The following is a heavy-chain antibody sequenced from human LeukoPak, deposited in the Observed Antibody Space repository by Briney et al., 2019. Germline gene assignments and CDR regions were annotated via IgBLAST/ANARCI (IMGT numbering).Heavy chain of an antibody. V-gene: IGHV4-34*01. CDR3: ARSGYSYGYYFDY. D-gene: IGHD5-18*01. CDR1: GGSFSGYY. J-gene: IGHJ4*02. Sequence: SETLSLTCAVYGGSFSGYYWSWIRQPPGKGLEWIGEINHSGSTNYDPSLKSRVTISVDTSKNQFSLKLSSVTAADTAVYYCARSGYSYGYYFDYWGQGTLVTVSS. CDR2: INHSGST.